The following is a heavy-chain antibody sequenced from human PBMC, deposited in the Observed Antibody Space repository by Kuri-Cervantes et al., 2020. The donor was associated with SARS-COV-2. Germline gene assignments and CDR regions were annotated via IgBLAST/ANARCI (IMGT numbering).Heavy chain of an antibody. CDR3: ARGTTPVYVSGPLWFYLDL. CDR2: ISETGGT. CDR1: GDSITSYY. Sequence: SETLSLTCTVSGDSITSYYWSWIRQAPGKGLEWIGYISETGGTNYNPSLKSRVTMSVDISKNQFSLKMNSVNAADTAVYYCARGTTPVYVSGPLWFYLDLWGQGTLVTVSS. V-gene: IGHV4-59*01. D-gene: IGHD3-10*01. J-gene: IGHJ4*02.